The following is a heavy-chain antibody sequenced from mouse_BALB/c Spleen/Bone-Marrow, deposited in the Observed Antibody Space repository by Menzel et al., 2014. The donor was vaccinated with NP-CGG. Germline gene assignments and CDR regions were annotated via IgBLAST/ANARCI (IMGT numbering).Heavy chain of an antibody. CDR2: IHPSDSEP. CDR1: GYSFTSYW. CDR3: ARRERTGMNY. J-gene: IGHJ2*01. D-gene: IGHD4-1*01. Sequence: QVQLQQSGAELVRPGASVKLSCKASGYSFTSYWLNWVKQRPGPGLEWIGMIHPSDSEPRLTQKFKDKATLTVDKSSSTAYMEGSSPTSEDSAVYYCARRERTGMNYWGQGTTRTAAS. V-gene: IGHV1-61*01.